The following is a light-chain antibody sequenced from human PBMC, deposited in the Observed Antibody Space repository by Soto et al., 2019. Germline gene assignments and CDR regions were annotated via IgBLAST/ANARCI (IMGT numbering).Light chain of an antibody. J-gene: IGKJ1*01. V-gene: IGKV3-20*01. CDR2: GVS. Sequence: EIVLTQSPATLSLSPGERATLSCRASQSVSSYLAWYQQKPGQAPRVIIFGVSTRATGVPDRFSGSGSGTDFTLTISRLEPEDFAVYYCQQYGSSPRTFGQGTKVDIK. CDR1: QSVSSY. CDR3: QQYGSSPRT.